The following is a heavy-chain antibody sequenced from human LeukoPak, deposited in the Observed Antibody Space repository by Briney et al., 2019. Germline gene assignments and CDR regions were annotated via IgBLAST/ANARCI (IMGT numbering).Heavy chain of an antibody. V-gene: IGHV3-23*01. J-gene: IGHJ4*02. D-gene: IGHD3-22*01. CDR1: GFTFSSYA. Sequence: GGSLRLSCAASGFTFSSYAMSWVRQAPGKGLEWVSTISGSGGSTYYAYAEERRFTISRDNSKNPLYLQMNSLRAEDTAVYYCAKEASTLWDYDSSGAYWGQGTLVTVSS. CDR2: ISGSGGST. CDR3: AKEASTLWDYDSSGAY.